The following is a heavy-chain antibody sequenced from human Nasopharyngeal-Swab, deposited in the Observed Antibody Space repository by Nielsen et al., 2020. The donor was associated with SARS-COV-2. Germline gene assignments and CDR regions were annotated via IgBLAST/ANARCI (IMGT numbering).Heavy chain of an antibody. J-gene: IGHJ5*02. D-gene: IGHD6-13*01. CDR1: GGSISSYY. CDR2: IYYSGST. Sequence: SETLSLTCTVSGGSISSYYWSWIRQPPGKGLEWIGYIYYSGSTYYNPSLKSRVTISVDTSKNQFSLKLSSVTAADTAVYYCARVRWYSSSYWFDPWGQGTLVTVSS. V-gene: IGHV4-30-4*08. CDR3: ARVRWYSSSYWFDP.